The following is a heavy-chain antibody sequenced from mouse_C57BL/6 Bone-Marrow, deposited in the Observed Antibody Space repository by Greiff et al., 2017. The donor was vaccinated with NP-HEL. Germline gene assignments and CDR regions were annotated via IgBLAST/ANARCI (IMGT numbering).Heavy chain of an antibody. V-gene: IGHV14-1*01. CDR2: IDPEDGDT. CDR1: GFNIKDYY. Sequence: EVQLQQSGAELVRPGASVKLSCTASGFNIKDYYMHWVKQRPEQGLEWIGRIDPEDGDTDYAPKFQGKATMTADTSSNTAYLQLSSLTSEDTAVYYCTTVITTVVPPVWGTGTTVTVSS. D-gene: IGHD1-1*01. CDR3: TTVITTVVPPV. J-gene: IGHJ1*03.